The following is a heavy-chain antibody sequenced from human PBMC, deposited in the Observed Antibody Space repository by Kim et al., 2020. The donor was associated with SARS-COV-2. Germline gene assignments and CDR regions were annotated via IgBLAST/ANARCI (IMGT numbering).Heavy chain of an antibody. Sequence: SETLSLTCTVSGGSISSSSYYWGWIRQPPGKGLEWIGSIYYSGSTYYNPSLKSRVTISVDTSKNQFSLKLSSVTAADTAVYYCARDRIAVAGTFDYWGQGTLVTVSS. CDR2: IYYSGST. CDR3: ARDRIAVAGTFDY. J-gene: IGHJ4*02. CDR1: GGSISSSSYY. D-gene: IGHD6-19*01. V-gene: IGHV4-39*07.